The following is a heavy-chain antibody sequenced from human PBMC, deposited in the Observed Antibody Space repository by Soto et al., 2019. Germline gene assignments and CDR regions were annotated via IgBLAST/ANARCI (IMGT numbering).Heavy chain of an antibody. CDR3: VRDQQWLLPVPLNFDY. J-gene: IGHJ4*02. CDR1: GFTFSDYG. D-gene: IGHD6-19*01. Sequence: GASVKVSCKASGFTFSDYGFSWVRKAPGRGLGWMGWISAFNGETNYTQKSEGRVAMTTDAATTTAYMELRSLTVDDTAVYYCVRDQQWLLPVPLNFDYWGQGTVVTVSS. CDR2: ISAFNGET. V-gene: IGHV1-18*01.